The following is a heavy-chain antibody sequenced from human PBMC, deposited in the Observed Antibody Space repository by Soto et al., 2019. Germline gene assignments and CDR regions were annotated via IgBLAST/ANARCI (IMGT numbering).Heavy chain of an antibody. CDR3: ARGGNYDFWSGYHTGGFDP. D-gene: IGHD3-3*01. J-gene: IGHJ5*02. CDR1: GYPFNDYY. Sequence: GSVKVCCKASGYPFNDYYLHLVRQAPGQGLEWMGWISPSSGGTTYAPKFQDRVTMTTDTSNSTAYMDLHRLLSDDTAVYYCARGGNYDFWSGYHTGGFDPWGQGTMVTVSS. V-gene: IGHV1-2*02. CDR2: ISPSSGGT.